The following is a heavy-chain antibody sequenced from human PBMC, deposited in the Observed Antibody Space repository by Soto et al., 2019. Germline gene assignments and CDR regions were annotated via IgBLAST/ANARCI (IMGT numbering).Heavy chain of an antibody. CDR2: ISAYNGNT. J-gene: IGHJ5*02. D-gene: IGHD3-10*01. V-gene: IGHV1-18*01. Sequence: ASVTVSCTASGYTFTSYGISWVRQAPGQGLEWMGWISAYNGNTNYAQKLQGRVTMTTDTSTSTAYMELRSLRSDDTAVYYCARDPTPSYGSGSYYRDNWFDPWGQGTLVTVSS. CDR1: GYTFTSYG. CDR3: ARDPTPSYGSGSYYRDNWFDP.